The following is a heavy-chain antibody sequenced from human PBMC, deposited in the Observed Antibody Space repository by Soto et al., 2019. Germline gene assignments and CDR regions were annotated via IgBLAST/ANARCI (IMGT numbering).Heavy chain of an antibody. V-gene: IGHV3-23*01. CDR2: MSGSGCSR. D-gene: IGHD5-18*01. CDR3: AKDKSLKQLWLLCWFD. CDR1: GFTFRTCA. J-gene: IGHJ5*02. Sequence: GASLRLSYVAAGFTFRTCAMSWVRQAPGKGLEWVSAMSGSGCSRXXAGSVKGXXTSSRDKSKKXRYLQXKRLRAEDTAVYYCAKDKSLKQLWLLCWFD.